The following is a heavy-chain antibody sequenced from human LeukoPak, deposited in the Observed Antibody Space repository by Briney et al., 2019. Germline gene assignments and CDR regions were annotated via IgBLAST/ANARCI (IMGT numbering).Heavy chain of an antibody. CDR1: GGTFSSYT. D-gene: IGHD2-2*01. V-gene: IGHV1-69*04. CDR2: IIPILGIA. Sequence: SVKVSCKASGGTFSSYTISWLRQAPGQGLEWMGRIIPILGIANYAQKFQGRVTITEDKSTSTAYMELSSLRSEDTAVYYCARDRSIVPAATDDAFDIWDQGTMVTVSS. J-gene: IGHJ3*02. CDR3: ARDRSIVPAATDDAFDI.